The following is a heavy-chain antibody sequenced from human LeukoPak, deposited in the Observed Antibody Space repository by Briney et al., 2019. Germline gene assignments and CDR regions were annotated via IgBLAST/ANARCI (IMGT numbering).Heavy chain of an antibody. CDR3: ARGPIDCGGDCYSGYFDY. CDR2: IYYSGST. V-gene: IGHV4-39*07. CDR1: GGSIFSTSYY. Sequence: PSETLSLTCTVSGGSIFSTSYYWGWIRQPPGKGLEWIGNIYYSGSTYYNPSLKSRVTISVDTSKNQFSLKLSSVTAADTAVYYCARGPIDCGGDCYSGYFDYWGQGTLVTVSS. J-gene: IGHJ4*02. D-gene: IGHD2-21*02.